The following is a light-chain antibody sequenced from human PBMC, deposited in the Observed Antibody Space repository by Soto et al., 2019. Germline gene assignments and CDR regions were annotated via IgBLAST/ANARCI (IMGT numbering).Light chain of an antibody. J-gene: IGKJ1*01. Sequence: EVMMTQFPDTVSVTPGETVTLSCGASQSVRTNLAWYQQRPGQAPRILIHYSSTRATDIPARFSGSGSGTNFTLAISSLHSEDVAVYYCQQYAYWPETFGQGTKVDI. CDR1: QSVRTN. CDR3: QQYAYWPET. CDR2: YSS. V-gene: IGKV3D-15*01.